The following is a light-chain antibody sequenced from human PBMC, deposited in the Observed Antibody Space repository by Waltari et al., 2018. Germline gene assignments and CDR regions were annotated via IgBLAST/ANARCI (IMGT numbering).Light chain of an antibody. CDR1: QSISTY. CDR2: GSS. J-gene: IGKJ1*01. CDR3: QQSYSTPWT. V-gene: IGKV1-39*01. Sequence: DIQMTQSPSSLSASIGDRVTITCRASQSISTYLNWYKQKPGNVPKLLIYGSSTLQSGVQSRISARGCGTYVPLTSSRLQHEDVATYYRQQSYSTPWTFGQGTKVEIK.